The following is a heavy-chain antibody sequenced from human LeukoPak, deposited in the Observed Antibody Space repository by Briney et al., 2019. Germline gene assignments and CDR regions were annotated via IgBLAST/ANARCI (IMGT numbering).Heavy chain of an antibody. CDR3: ARLSSSWYYFDY. D-gene: IGHD6-13*01. Sequence: PSETLSLTCTVSGGSISSSSYYWGWSRQPPGRGVERIRSIYYSGRTYYNPSLKSRVTISVDTSKNQFSLKLSSVTAADTAVYYCARLSSSWYYFDYWGQGTLVTVSS. V-gene: IGHV4-39*01. CDR1: GGSISSSSYY. CDR2: IYYSGRT. J-gene: IGHJ4*02.